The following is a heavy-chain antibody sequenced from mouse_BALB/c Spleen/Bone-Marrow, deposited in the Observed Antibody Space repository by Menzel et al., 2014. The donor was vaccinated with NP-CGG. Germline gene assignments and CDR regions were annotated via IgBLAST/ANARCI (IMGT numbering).Heavy chain of an antibody. CDR1: GFNIKDSY. D-gene: IGHD2-14*01. J-gene: IGHJ3*01. CDR2: IDPANVNT. V-gene: IGHV14-3*02. CDR3: ARRGDRYDAWFPY. Sequence: VQLQQSGAELVKPGASVKASCTASGFNIKDSYMHWVKQRPEQGLEWIGRIDPANVNTKYDPKFQGKATITVDPSSNTAYLQLSILTSEDTAVCYCARRGDRYDAWFPYRGQGTLVTVSA.